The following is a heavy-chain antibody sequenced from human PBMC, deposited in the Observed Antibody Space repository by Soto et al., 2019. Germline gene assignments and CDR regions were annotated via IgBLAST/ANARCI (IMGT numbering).Heavy chain of an antibody. J-gene: IGHJ6*02. CDR1: EGNFIGHA. Sequence: AVGSQRLWYAAAEGNFIGHAMHWVRQTPGKGLEWVAAISYDEIDKKYASSVKGRFTVSRDNVKNTLSLQMNSLRPEDTAVYYCAKDSGYQLPDNYFYYGLDVWGQGTSVTVSS. CDR3: AKDSGYQLPDNYFYYGLDV. V-gene: IGHV3-30*18. CDR2: ISYDEIDK. D-gene: IGHD2-2*01.